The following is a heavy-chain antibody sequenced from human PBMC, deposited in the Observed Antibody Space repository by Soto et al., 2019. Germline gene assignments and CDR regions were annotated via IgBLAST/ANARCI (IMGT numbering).Heavy chain of an antibody. CDR2: ISYTGIT. D-gene: IGHD3-22*01. J-gene: IGHJ4*01. V-gene: IGHV4-59*08. Sequence: TLSLTCTVSGGSISSYYWSWIRQPPGKGLEWIGYISYTGITNQNPSLKSRVTISADTSKNQFSLKLSSVTAADTAVYYCARFYYDSSGSGIDYWGHGTLVTVSS. CDR3: ARFYYDSSGSGIDY. CDR1: GGSISSYY.